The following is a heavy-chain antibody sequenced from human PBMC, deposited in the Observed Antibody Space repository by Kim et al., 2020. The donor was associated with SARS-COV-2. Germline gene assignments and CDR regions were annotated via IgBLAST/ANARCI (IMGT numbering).Heavy chain of an antibody. CDR3: VRDGIRPSDILTGPSPGAFDY. CDR2: ISYDGSNK. J-gene: IGHJ4*02. V-gene: IGHV3-30*04. Sequence: GGSLRLSCAASGFTFSSYAMHWVRQAPGKGLEWVAVISYDGSNKYYADSVKGRFTISRDNSKNTLYLQMNSLRAEDTAVYYCVRDGIRPSDILTGPSPGAFDYWGQGTLVTVSS. CDR1: GFTFSSYA. D-gene: IGHD3-9*01.